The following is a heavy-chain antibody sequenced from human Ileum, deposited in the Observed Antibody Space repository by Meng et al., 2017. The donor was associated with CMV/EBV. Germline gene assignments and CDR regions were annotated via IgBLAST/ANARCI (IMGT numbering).Heavy chain of an antibody. Sequence: SCAASVFTFSDYYMSWIRQAPGKGLEWVSYISSSGSTIYYADSVKGRFTISRDNAKNPLYLQMNSLRAEDTAVYYCCSGYSYGSVDYWGQGTLVTVSS. CDR1: VFTFSDYY. J-gene: IGHJ4*02. D-gene: IGHD5-18*01. CDR2: ISSSGSTI. V-gene: IGHV3-11*04. CDR3: CSGYSYGSVDY.